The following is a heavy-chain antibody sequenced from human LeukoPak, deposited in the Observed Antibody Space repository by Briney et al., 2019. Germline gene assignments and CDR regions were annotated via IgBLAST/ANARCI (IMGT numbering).Heavy chain of an antibody. CDR3: ARVVPRYYYGSGSSFYYMDV. J-gene: IGHJ6*03. D-gene: IGHD3-10*01. V-gene: IGHV4-34*01. CDR1: GGSFSGYY. CDR2: INHSGST. Sequence: PSETLSLTCAVYGGSFSGYYWSWIRQPPGKGLEWIGEINHSGSTNYNPSLKSRVTISVDTSKNQFSLKLSSVTAADTAVYYCARVVPRYYYGSGSSFYYMDVWGKGTTVTVSS.